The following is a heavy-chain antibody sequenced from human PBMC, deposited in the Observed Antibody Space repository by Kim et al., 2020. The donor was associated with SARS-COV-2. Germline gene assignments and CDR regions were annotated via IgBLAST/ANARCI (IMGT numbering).Heavy chain of an antibody. V-gene: IGHV5-51*01. D-gene: IGHD6-19*01. J-gene: IGHJ4*02. Sequence: SPSFQGQVTISADKSISTAYLQWSSLKASDTAMYYCASLIYSSGWYDFDYWGQGTLVTVSS. CDR3: ASLIYSSGWYDFDY.